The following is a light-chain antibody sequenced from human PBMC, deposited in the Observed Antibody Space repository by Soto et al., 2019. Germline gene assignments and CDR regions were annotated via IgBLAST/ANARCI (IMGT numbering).Light chain of an antibody. V-gene: IGKV4-1*01. CDR1: QSLLYSSTNKNY. CDR2: WAT. J-gene: IGKJ5*01. Sequence: DIVMTQSPDFLGVSLGERATINCKSSQSLLYSSTNKNYLVWYQQKPGQPPKVLIHWATTRDSGVPHRFSGSGSGTDFTLTISSLHPEDVALYYCQQYYSTPPTFGQGTRLEIK. CDR3: QQYYSTPPT.